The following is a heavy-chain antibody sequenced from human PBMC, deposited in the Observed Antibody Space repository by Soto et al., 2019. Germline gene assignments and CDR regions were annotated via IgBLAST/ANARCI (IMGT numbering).Heavy chain of an antibody. Sequence: SETLSLTCTVSGGSISSSSYYWGWIRQPPGKGLEWIGSIYYSGSTYYNPSLKSRVTISVDTSKNQFSLKLSSVTAADTAVYYCARHAGIFGVVIIPYFDYWGQGTLVTVSS. D-gene: IGHD3-3*01. CDR3: ARHAGIFGVVIIPYFDY. CDR1: GGSISSSSYY. V-gene: IGHV4-39*01. CDR2: IYYSGST. J-gene: IGHJ4*02.